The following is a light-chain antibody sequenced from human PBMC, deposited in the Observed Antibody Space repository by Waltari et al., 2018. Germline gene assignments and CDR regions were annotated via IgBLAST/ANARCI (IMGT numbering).Light chain of an antibody. CDR1: SNDVGAYKH. Sequence: QSALTQPRSVSGSPGQSVTISCTGTSNDVGAYKHVSWHQQHPGKAPKLMIYDVSKRPSGVPDRFSASKSGNTASLTISGLQAEDEADYYCCSYTGTYTHWVFGGGTKLTVL. V-gene: IGLV2-11*01. J-gene: IGLJ3*02. CDR2: DVS. CDR3: CSYTGTYTHWV.